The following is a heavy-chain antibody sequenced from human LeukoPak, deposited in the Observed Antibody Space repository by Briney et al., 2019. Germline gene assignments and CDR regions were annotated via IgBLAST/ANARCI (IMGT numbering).Heavy chain of an antibody. Sequence: PSETLSLTCTVSGGSISSGSYYWSWIRQPAGKGLEWIGRIYTSGSTNYNPSLKSRVTISVVTSKNQFSLKLSSVTAADTAVYYCARVAYNWKLGPFDYWGQGTLVTVSS. V-gene: IGHV4-61*02. CDR3: ARVAYNWKLGPFDY. D-gene: IGHD1-20*01. CDR2: IYTSGST. J-gene: IGHJ4*02. CDR1: GGSISSGSYY.